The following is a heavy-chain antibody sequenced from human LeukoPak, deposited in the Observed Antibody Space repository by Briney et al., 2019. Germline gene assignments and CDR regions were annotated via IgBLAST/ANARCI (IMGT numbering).Heavy chain of an antibody. CDR2: INPNSGGT. V-gene: IGHV1-2*06. CDR1: GYTFTGYY. CDR3: ARASYYDFWPYDMDV. Sequence: GASVKVSFKASGYTFTGYYMHWVRQAPGQGLEWMGRINPNSGGTNYAQKFQGRVTMTRDTSITTAYMELNRLISDDTAVYYCARASYYDFWPYDMDVWGQGTTVTVSS. D-gene: IGHD3-3*01. J-gene: IGHJ6*02.